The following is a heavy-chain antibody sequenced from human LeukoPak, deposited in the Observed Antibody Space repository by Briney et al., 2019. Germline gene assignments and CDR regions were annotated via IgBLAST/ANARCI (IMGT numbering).Heavy chain of an antibody. J-gene: IGHJ6*02. CDR2: MNPNSGNT. CDR1: GYTFTSYD. CDR3: AGVWEVRYFDWLFSNPPSGMDV. D-gene: IGHD3-9*01. Sequence: ASVKVCCKASGYTFTSYDINWERQATGQGLEWMGWMNPNSGNTGYGETFMGRVTMTRNTSISTAYLELSSLRSAETAVYYCAGVWEVRYFDWLFSNPPSGMDVWGQGTTVTVSS. V-gene: IGHV1-8*01.